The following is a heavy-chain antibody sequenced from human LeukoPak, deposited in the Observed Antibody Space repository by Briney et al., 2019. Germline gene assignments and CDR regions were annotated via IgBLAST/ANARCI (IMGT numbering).Heavy chain of an antibody. Sequence: GGSLRLSCAASGFTFSSYAMHWVRQAPGKGLEWVAVISYDGSNKYYADSVKGRFTISRDNSKNTLYLQMNSLRAEDTAVYYCARSSGWPKDGAFDIWGQGTMVTVSS. CDR3: ARSSGWPKDGAFDI. J-gene: IGHJ3*02. D-gene: IGHD6-19*01. V-gene: IGHV3-30*14. CDR2: ISYDGSNK. CDR1: GFTFSSYA.